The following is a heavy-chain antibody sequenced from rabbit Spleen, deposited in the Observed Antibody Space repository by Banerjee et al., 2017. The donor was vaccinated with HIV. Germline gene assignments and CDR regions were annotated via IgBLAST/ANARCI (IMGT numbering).Heavy chain of an antibody. CDR2: IDTRDGDT. V-gene: IGHV1S45*01. CDR3: ARDAGSGHYIDAYFDL. J-gene: IGHJ4*01. CDR1: GFSFSSNW. Sequence: LEESGGGLVKPGGTLTLTCTVSGFSFSSNWICWVRQAPGKGLEWIACIDTRDGDTDYANWPKGRFTISKTSSTTVTLQMTSLTAADTATYFCARDAGSGHYIDAYFDLWGPGTLVTVS. D-gene: IGHD8-1*01.